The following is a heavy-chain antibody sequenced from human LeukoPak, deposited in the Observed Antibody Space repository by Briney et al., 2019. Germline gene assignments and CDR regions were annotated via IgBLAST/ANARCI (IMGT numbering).Heavy chain of an antibody. CDR3: ARAPSYYYFDY. CDR2: INPNSSGT. D-gene: IGHD3-16*01. CDR1: EYTFTGYY. J-gene: IGHJ4*02. Sequence: ASVKVSCKASEYTFTGYYMHWVRQAPGQGLEWMGWINPNSSGTNYAQKLQGRVTMTTDTSTSTAYMELRSLRFDDTAVYYCARAPSYYYFDYWGQGTLVTVSS. V-gene: IGHV1-2*02.